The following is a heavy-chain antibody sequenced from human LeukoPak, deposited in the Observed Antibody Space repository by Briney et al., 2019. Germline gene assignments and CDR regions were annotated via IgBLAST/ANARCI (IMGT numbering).Heavy chain of an antibody. V-gene: IGHV3-30*02. Sequence: PGGSLRLSCAASGFTFTKYGLHWVRQAPGKGLEWVAFIRYDGGNNYHSDSVKGRFTISRDNSKNTLYLQMNSLRAEDTAVYYCAKDREGPWGSHAFDIWGQGTMVTVSS. CDR3: AKDREGPWGSHAFDI. CDR1: GFTFTKYG. CDR2: IRYDGGNN. J-gene: IGHJ3*02. D-gene: IGHD3-16*01.